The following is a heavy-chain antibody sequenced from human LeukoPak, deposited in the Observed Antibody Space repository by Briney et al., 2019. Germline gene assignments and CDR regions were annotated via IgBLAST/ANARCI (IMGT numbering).Heavy chain of an antibody. CDR1: GFTFSSYG. J-gene: IGHJ4*02. V-gene: IGHV3-23*01. CDR3: ARLTGFRDFDY. CDR2: ISGSGGST. Sequence: PGGSLRLSCAASGFTFSSYGMSWVCQAPGKGLEWVSAISGSGGSTYYADSVKGRFTISRDNAKNSLYLQMNSLRAEDTAVYYCARLTGFRDFDYWGQGTLVTVSS. D-gene: IGHD2-8*01.